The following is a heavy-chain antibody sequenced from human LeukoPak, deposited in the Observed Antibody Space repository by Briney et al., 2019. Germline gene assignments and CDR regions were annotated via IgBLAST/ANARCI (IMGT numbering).Heavy chain of an antibody. Sequence: PGGSLTLSCAASGFSFSTYYVNWVRQAPGKGLEWVSCISSGSTYIFYADSVRGRFAISRDNAKNSLYLQMNSLRADDTAVYYCVRENHGSFDYWGQGSLVTVSS. CDR3: VRENHGSFDY. J-gene: IGHJ4*02. CDR1: GFSFSTYY. V-gene: IGHV3-21*05. CDR2: ISSGSTYI.